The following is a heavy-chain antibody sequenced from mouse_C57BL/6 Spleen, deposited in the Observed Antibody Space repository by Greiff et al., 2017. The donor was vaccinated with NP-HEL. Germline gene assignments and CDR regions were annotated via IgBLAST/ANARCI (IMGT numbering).Heavy chain of an antibody. CDR1: GYTFTDYN. Sequence: EVKLMESGPELVKPGASVKMSCKASGYTFTDYNMHWVKQSHGKSLEWIGYINPNNGGTSYNQKFKGKATLTVNKSSSTAYMELRSLTSEDSAVYYCASPDGYLPFAYWGQGTLVTVSA. J-gene: IGHJ3*01. V-gene: IGHV1-22*01. D-gene: IGHD2-3*01. CDR3: ASPDGYLPFAY. CDR2: INPNNGGT.